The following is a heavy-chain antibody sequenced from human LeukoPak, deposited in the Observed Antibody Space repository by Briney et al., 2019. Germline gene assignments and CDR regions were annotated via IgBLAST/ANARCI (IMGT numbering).Heavy chain of an antibody. D-gene: IGHD2-2*02. V-gene: IGHV3-21*01. CDR3: ARGAHFCSSTSCYIDY. CDR1: GFTFSSYS. J-gene: IGHJ4*02. Sequence: GGSLRLSCAASGFTFSSYSMNWVCQAPGKGLEWVSSISSSSSYIYYADSVKGRFTISRDNAKNSLYLQMNSLRGEDTAVYYCARGAHFCSSTSCYIDYWGQGTLVTVSS. CDR2: ISSSSSYI.